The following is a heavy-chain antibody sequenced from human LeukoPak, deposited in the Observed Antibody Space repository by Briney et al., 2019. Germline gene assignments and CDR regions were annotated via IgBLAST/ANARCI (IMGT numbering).Heavy chain of an antibody. CDR1: GFTFSSYS. V-gene: IGHV3-21*01. CDR3: ARLGSSSSDGLYYFDY. CDR2: ISSSSSYI. Sequence: PGGSLRLSCAASGFTFSSYSMNWVRQAPGKGLEWVSSISSSSSYIYYADSVKGRFTISGDNAKNSLYLQMNSLRAEDTAVYYCARLGSSSSDGLYYFDYWGQGTLVTVSS. J-gene: IGHJ4*02. D-gene: IGHD6-6*01.